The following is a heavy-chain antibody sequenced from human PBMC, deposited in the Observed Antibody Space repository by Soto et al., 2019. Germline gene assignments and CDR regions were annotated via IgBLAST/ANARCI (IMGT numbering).Heavy chain of an antibody. D-gene: IGHD3-10*01. CDR3: AKIGASTDY. CDR2: ITNTGGST. Sequence: VQLLESGGGLVQPGGSLRLSCAASGFTFSTYAMTWVRQAPGKGLDWVSSITNTGGSTYYADSVKGRFTISRDNSRNTLFLQMNSLRADDTAVYYCAKIGASTDYWGQGTLVTVSS. CDR1: GFTFSTYA. V-gene: IGHV3-23*01. J-gene: IGHJ4*02.